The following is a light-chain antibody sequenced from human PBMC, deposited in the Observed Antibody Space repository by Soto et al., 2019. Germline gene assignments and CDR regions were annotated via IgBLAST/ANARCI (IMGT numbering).Light chain of an antibody. Sequence: EIVMTQSPATLSVSPGERATLSCRASQSVSNNLAWYQQKRGQAPRLLIYGASTRATGIPARFSGSGSGTEFTLIISSLQSEDFATYYCQQYYSYPTFGQGTRLEIK. J-gene: IGKJ5*01. CDR3: QQYYSYPT. V-gene: IGKV3-15*01. CDR1: QSVSNN. CDR2: GAS.